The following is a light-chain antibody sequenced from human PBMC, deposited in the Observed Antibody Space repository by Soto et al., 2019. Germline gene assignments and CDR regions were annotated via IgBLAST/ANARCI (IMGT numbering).Light chain of an antibody. CDR2: DAS. V-gene: IGKV3-11*01. J-gene: IGKJ1*01. Sequence: EIVLTQSPATLSLSPGERATLSCRASQSVSTYLAWYQQNPGHAPRLLIYDASKRATGIPARFSGSGSGTDFTLTIGRLEPEDFAVYYCQQRSNWPWTFGQGTKVEIK. CDR3: QQRSNWPWT. CDR1: QSVSTY.